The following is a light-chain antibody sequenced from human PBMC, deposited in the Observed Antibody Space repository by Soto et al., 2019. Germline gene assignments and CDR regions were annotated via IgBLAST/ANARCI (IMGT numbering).Light chain of an antibody. CDR1: QSISSN. CDR2: AAS. CDR3: QQSYSTPLT. V-gene: IGKV1-39*01. J-gene: IGKJ4*01. Sequence: DIQMTQSPSSLSASVGARVTITCRASQSISSNLNWYQQKPGKAPKLLIYAASSLQSGVPSRSSGGGSGTDFTLTISSLQPEDFATYSCQQSYSTPLTFGGGTKVDIK.